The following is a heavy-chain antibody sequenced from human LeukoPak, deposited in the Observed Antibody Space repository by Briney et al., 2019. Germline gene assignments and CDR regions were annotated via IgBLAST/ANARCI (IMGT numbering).Heavy chain of an antibody. J-gene: IGHJ4*02. D-gene: IGHD3-16*01. Sequence: ASVKVSCKASGYTFTSYYMHWVRQAPGQGLEWMGIINPSGGSTSYAQKFQGRVTMTRDMSTSTVYMELSSLRSEDTAVYYCARDGYYAYVWGSYYFDYWGQGTLVTVSS. CDR3: ARDGYYAYVWGSYYFDY. V-gene: IGHV1-46*01. CDR2: INPSGGST. CDR1: GYTFTSYY.